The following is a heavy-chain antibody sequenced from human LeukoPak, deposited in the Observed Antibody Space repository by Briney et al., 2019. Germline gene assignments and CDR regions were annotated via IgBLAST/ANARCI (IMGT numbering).Heavy chain of an antibody. CDR2: IKQDGSET. D-gene: IGHD3-22*01. CDR3: ARDKGDYDTSGSLFVF. J-gene: IGHJ4*02. Sequence: GGSLRLSCAASGFTFSRYWMSWVRQAPRKGLEWVANIKQDGSETYYVDSVKGRFTISRNNAKNSLYLQMNSLRAEDTAVYYCARDKGDYDTSGSLFVFGGQGTLVTVSS. V-gene: IGHV3-7*03. CDR1: GFTFSRYW.